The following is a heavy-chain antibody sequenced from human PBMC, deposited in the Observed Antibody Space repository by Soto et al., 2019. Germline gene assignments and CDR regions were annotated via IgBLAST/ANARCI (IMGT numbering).Heavy chain of an antibody. CDR2: INGGNGNT. J-gene: IGHJ4*02. CDR1: EYTFTSYT. D-gene: IGHD4-4*01. Sequence: ASVKVSCKASEYTFTSYTIHWVRQAPGQRLEWMGWINGGNGNTKYSQRFQGRVTTTRDTSASTAYMELSSLRSDDTAVYYCARELQGLYYFDYWGQGPLVTVSS. V-gene: IGHV1-3*01. CDR3: ARELQGLYYFDY.